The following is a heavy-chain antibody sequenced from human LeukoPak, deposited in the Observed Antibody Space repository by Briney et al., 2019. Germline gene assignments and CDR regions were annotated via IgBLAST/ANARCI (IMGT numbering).Heavy chain of an antibody. CDR1: GYTFTNYD. D-gene: IGHD1-26*01. Sequence: GASVKVSCKASGYTFTNYDINWVRQATGQGLEWMGWMNPNSGNTGYAQEFQGRITTTRDTSISTAYMELSGLTSEDTAIYYCAKSKVGATTLPIDFWGPGTLVTVSS. CDR3: AKSKVGATTLPIDF. J-gene: IGHJ4*02. V-gene: IGHV1-8*01. CDR2: MNPNSGNT.